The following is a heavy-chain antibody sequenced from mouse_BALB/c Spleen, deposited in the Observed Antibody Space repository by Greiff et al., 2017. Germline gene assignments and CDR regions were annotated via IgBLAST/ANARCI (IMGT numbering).Heavy chain of an antibody. D-gene: IGHD1-1*01. CDR2: IWAGGST. J-gene: IGHJ4*01. CDR1: GFSLTSYG. V-gene: IGHV2-9*02. CDR3: ARNALHYYGHYAMDD. Sequence: VQLQQSGPGLVAPSQSLSITCTVSGFSLTSYGVHWVRQPPGKGLEWLGVIWAGGSTNYNSALMSRLSISKDNSKSQVFLKMNSLQTDDTAMYYCARNALHYYGHYAMDDWGQGTSVTVSS.